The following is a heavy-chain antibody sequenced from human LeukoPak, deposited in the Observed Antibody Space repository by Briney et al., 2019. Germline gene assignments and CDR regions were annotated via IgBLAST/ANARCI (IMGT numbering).Heavy chain of an antibody. Sequence: LETLSLTCAVYGGSFSGYYWSWIRQPPGKGLEWIGEINHSGSTNYNPSLKSRVTISVDTSKNQFSLKLSSVTAADTAVYYCARGRRVIAPWGQGTLVTVSS. J-gene: IGHJ5*02. CDR3: ARGRRVIAP. CDR2: INHSGST. D-gene: IGHD3-10*01. V-gene: IGHV4-34*01. CDR1: GGSFSGYY.